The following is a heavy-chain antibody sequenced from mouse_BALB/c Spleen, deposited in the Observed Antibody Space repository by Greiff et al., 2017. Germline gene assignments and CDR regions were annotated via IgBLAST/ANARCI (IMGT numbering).Heavy chain of an antibody. CDR2: INPSNGRT. CDR3: AHYYGHGGFAD. D-gene: IGHD1-2*01. J-gene: IGHJ3*01. Sequence: VQLQQPGAELVKPGASVKLSCKASGYTFTSYWMHWVKQRPGQGLEWIGEINPSNGRTNYNEKFKSKATLTVDNSYSTAYMQLSSLTSEDSAVYYCAHYYGHGGFADWGQGTLVTVAA. V-gene: IGHV1S81*02. CDR1: GYTFTSYW.